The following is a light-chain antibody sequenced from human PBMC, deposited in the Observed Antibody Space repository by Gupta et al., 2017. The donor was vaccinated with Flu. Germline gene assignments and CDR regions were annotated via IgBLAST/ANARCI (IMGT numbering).Light chain of an antibody. CDR3: ATWDDSINGVV. J-gene: IGLJ2*01. Sequence: QSVLTQPPSASGTPGQRVTISCSGGSSNIGSNPVRWYQQFPGTAPKFLMYYNNRRPSGVPDRFSGSTSATSASLDTTGLQAEDEADYYCATWDDSINGVVFGGGTRLTVL. V-gene: IGLV1-44*01. CDR1: SSNIGSNP. CDR2: YNN.